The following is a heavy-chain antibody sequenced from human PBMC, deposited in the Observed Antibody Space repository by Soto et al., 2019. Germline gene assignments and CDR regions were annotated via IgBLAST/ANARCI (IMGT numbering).Heavy chain of an antibody. V-gene: IGHV3-7*03. CDR2: IKQDGSEK. CDR1: GFTFSSYW. Sequence: GGSLRLSCAASGFTFSSYWMSWVRQAPGKGLEWVANIKQDGSEKYYVDSVKGRFTISRDNAKNSLYLQMNSLRAEDTAVYYCARIYYDFWSGYYGMDVWGQGTTVTVSS. J-gene: IGHJ6*02. CDR3: ARIYYDFWSGYYGMDV. D-gene: IGHD3-3*01.